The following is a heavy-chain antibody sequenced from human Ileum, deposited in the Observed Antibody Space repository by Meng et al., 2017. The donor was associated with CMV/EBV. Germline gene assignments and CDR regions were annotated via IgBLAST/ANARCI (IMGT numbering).Heavy chain of an antibody. V-gene: IGHV3-30-3*01. J-gene: IGHJ6*02. D-gene: IGHD2-2*02. CDR1: GFTFSSYA. CDR2: ISYDGSNK. Sequence: GSLRLSCAASGFTFSSYAMHWVRQAPGKGLEWVAVISYDGSNKYYADSVKGRFTISRDNSKNTLYLQMNSLRAEDTAVYYCARDSGVVVPAAIPGGMDVWGQGTTVTVSS. CDR3: ARDSGVVVPAAIPGGMDV.